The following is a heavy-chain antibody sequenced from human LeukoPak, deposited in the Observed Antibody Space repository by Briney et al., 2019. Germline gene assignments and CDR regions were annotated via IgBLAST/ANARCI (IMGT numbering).Heavy chain of an antibody. J-gene: IGHJ4*02. CDR1: GFTFSSYA. Sequence: GGSLRLSCAASGFTFSSYAMSWVRQAPGKGLEWVSAISGSGGNTYYADSVKGRFTISRDNSKNTLYLQMNSLRAEDTAVYYCARGRDNYDILTGYWLLFDYWGQGTLVTVSS. V-gene: IGHV3-23*01. CDR2: ISGSGGNT. D-gene: IGHD3-9*01. CDR3: ARGRDNYDILTGYWLLFDY.